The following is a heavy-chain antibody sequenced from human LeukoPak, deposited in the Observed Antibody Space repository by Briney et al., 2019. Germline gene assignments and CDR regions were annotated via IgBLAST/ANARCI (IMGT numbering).Heavy chain of an antibody. V-gene: IGHV3-9*01. Sequence: PGGSLRLSCAASGFTFDDYAMHWVRQAPGKGLEWVSGISWNSGSIGYADSVKGRFTISRDNAKNSLYLQMNSLRAEDTAVYYCARGLPSNYYYSGGSFMDVWGKGTTVTVSS. CDR3: ARGLPSNYYYSGGSFMDV. J-gene: IGHJ6*03. CDR1: GFTFDDYA. D-gene: IGHD2-15*01. CDR2: ISWNSGSI.